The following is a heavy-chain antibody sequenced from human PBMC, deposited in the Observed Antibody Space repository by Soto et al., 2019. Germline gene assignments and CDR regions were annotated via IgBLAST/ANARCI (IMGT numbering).Heavy chain of an antibody. CDR2: ISYDGSDK. D-gene: IGHD5-18*01. V-gene: IGHV3-30*03. J-gene: IGHJ4*02. CDR3: WRSGYSYGPFDY. CDR1: GFTFSSYG. Sequence: GGSLRLSCAASGFTFSSYGMHWVRQAPGKGLEWVAVISYDGSDKYYADSVKGRFTISRDNSKNTLYLQMNSLRAEDTAVYYCWRSGYSYGPFDYWGQGNLVTVSX.